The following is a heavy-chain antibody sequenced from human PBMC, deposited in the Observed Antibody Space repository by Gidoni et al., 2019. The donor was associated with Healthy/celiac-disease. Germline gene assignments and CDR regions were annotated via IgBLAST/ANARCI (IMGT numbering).Heavy chain of an antibody. CDR1: GFTFSSYA. V-gene: IGHV3-23*01. CDR2: ISGSGGST. D-gene: IGHD3-22*01. CDR3: AKDLDSSGYYYWRY. Sequence: EVQLLESGGGLVQPGGSLRLSCAASGFTFSSYAMSWVRQAPGKGLEWVAAISGSGGSTYYADSVKGRFTISRDNSKNTLYLQMNSLRAEDTAVYYCAKDLDSSGYYYWRYWGQGTLVTVSS. J-gene: IGHJ4*02.